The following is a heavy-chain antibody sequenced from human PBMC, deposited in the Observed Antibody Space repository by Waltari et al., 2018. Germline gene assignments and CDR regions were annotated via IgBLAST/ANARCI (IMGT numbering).Heavy chain of an antibody. CDR2: INHRGST. CDR1: GGSFSGYY. J-gene: IGHJ6*02. D-gene: IGHD6-19*01. V-gene: IGHV4-34*01. Sequence: QVQLQQWGAGLLKPSETLSLTCAVYGGSFSGYYWSWIRQPPGKGLEWIGEINHRGSTNYNPSLKSRVTISVDTSKNQFSLKLSSVTAEDTAVYYCARDLRAVAGTGGYYYYGMDVWGQGTTVTVSS. CDR3: ARDLRAVAGTGGYYYYGMDV.